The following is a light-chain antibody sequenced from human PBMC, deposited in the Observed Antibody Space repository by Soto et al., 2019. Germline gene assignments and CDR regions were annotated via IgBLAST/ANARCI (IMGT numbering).Light chain of an antibody. V-gene: IGKV3-15*01. CDR2: GAS. Sequence: EIVLTQSPGTLSLSPGERATLSCRASQRVSSGYVAWYQQKPGQAPRLLIYGASSRATGVPTRFSGSRSGAEFTLTINSLQSEDFAVYYCQPYNNWPLTFGGGTKVDIK. J-gene: IGKJ4*01. CDR3: QPYNNWPLT. CDR1: QRVSSG.